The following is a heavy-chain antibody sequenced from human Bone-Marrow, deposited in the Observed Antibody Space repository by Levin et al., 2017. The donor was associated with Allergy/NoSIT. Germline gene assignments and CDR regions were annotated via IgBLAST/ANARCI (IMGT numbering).Heavy chain of an antibody. Sequence: GESLKISCKASGYTFTSYGISWVRQAPGQGLEWMGWISAYNGNTNYAQKLQGRVTMTTDTSTSTAYMELRSLRSDDTAVYYCARDIGITIFGVARNYGMDVWGQGTTVTVSS. D-gene: IGHD3-3*01. CDR3: ARDIGITIFGVARNYGMDV. CDR2: ISAYNGNT. J-gene: IGHJ6*02. CDR1: GYTFTSYG. V-gene: IGHV1-18*01.